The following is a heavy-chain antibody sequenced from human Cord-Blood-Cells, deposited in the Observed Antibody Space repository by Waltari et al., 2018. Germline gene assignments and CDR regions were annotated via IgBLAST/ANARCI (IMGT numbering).Heavy chain of an antibody. J-gene: IGHJ3*02. CDR1: GFTFSSNG. Sequence: QVQLVESGGGVVQPGRSLSLSCAASGFTFSSNGMHWVRPDPGKGLEWVAVIWYDGSNKYYADSVKGRFTISRDNSKNTLYLQMNSLRAEDTAVYYCARNYDSSGYDAFDIWGQGTMVTVSS. CDR2: IWYDGSNK. D-gene: IGHD3-22*01. CDR3: ARNYDSSGYDAFDI. V-gene: IGHV3-33*01.